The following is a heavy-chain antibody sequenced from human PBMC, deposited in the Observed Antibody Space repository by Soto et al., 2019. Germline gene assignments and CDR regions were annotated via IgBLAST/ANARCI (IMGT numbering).Heavy chain of an antibody. J-gene: IGHJ4*02. CDR2: IYDSVNT. V-gene: IGHV4-31*03. D-gene: IGHD3-9*01. Sequence: TLSLTCTVSGDSLSSGGHYWSWLRQHPGKGLEWIGHIYDSVNTYYSPSLRSRVTISADMSKNQFSLNLRSVTAADTAVYYCARVDHRGYFAILTDYWGQGTLVTVSS. CDR3: ARVDHRGYFAILTDY. CDR1: GDSLSSGGHY.